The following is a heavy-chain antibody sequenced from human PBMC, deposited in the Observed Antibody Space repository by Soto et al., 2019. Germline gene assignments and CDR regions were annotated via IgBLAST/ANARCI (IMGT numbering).Heavy chain of an antibody. CDR1: GGSISSYY. CDR3: ANDPGYSLDY. CDR2: IYYSGST. D-gene: IGHD5-12*01. J-gene: IGHJ4*02. V-gene: IGHV4-59*12. Sequence: SETLSLTCTVSGGSISSYYWSWIRQPPGKGLEWIGYIYYSGSTNYNPSLKSRIIISVYTSKNQFSLQLNSVTPEDAAVYYCANDPGYSLDYWGQGTQVTVSS.